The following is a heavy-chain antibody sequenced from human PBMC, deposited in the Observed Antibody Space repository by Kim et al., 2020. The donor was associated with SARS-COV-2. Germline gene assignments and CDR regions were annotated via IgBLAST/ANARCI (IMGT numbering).Heavy chain of an antibody. D-gene: IGHD1-7*01. J-gene: IGHJ6*03. CDR3: ARDAGTGGRMDV. V-gene: IGHV1-18*01. Sequence: YAQRLQGRLTMTIDTSTSIAYMELRSLRSDDTAVYYCARDAGTGGRMDVWGEGTTVTVSS.